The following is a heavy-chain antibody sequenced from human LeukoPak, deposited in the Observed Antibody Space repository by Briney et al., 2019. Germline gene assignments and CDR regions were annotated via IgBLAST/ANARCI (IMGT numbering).Heavy chain of an antibody. Sequence: ASVKVSRKASGYTFTIYYMHWVRQAPGQGLEWMGIINPSGGSTSYAQKFQGRVTMTRDTSTSTVYMELSSLRSEDTAVYYCARDSSGYYAFDYWGQGTLVTVSS. D-gene: IGHD3-22*01. V-gene: IGHV1-46*01. CDR2: INPSGGST. CDR3: ARDSSGYYAFDY. CDR1: GYTFTIYY. J-gene: IGHJ4*02.